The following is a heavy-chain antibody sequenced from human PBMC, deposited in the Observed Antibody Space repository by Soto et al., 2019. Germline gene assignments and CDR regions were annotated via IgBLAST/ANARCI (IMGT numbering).Heavy chain of an antibody. Sequence: GGSLRLSCAASGFTFSIYWMSWVRQAPGKGLEWVANIKQDGSEKYYVDSVKGRFTISRDNAKNSLYLQMNSLRAEDTAVYYCARVAYCSSTSCSGGHWFDPWGQGTLVT. J-gene: IGHJ5*02. D-gene: IGHD2-2*01. V-gene: IGHV3-7*01. CDR3: ARVAYCSSTSCSGGHWFDP. CDR1: GFTFSIYW. CDR2: IKQDGSEK.